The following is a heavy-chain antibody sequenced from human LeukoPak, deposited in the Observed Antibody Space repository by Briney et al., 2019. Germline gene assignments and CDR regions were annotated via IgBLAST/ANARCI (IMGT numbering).Heavy chain of an antibody. J-gene: IGHJ4*02. CDR1: GGSFSGYY. CDR2: INHSGST. CDR3: ARAGSSIAAARGLFDY. Sequence: PSETLSLTCAVYGGSFSGYYWSWIRQPPGKGLEWIGEINHSGSTNHNPSLKSRVTISVDTSKNQLSLKLSSVTAADAAVYYCARAGSSIAAARGLFDYWGQGTLVTVSS. V-gene: IGHV4-34*01. D-gene: IGHD6-13*01.